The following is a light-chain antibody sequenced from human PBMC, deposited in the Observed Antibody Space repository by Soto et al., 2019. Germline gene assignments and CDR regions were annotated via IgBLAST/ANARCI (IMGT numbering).Light chain of an antibody. CDR2: EDS. CDR1: SSDIGNYNL. Sequence: QSVLTQPASVSGSPGQSITISCTGTSSDIGNYNLVSWYQQHPGKAPKLMIHEDSKRPSGVSNRFSGSKSGNTASLTISGLRTEDEADYYCQAYDYSLTAFVFGGGTKLTVL. J-gene: IGLJ3*02. V-gene: IGLV2-23*01. CDR3: QAYDYSLTAFV.